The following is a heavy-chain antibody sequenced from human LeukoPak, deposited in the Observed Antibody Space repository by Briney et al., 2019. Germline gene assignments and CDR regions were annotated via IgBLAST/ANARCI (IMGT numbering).Heavy chain of an antibody. CDR2: IDRKVKGYAT. CDR3: TKDSGTYNWLDP. CDR1: GFIFGDSA. D-gene: IGHD1-26*01. J-gene: IGHJ5*02. Sequence: PGGSLRLSCAGSGFIFGDSAIHWVRQDSGKGLEWVGLIDRKVKGYATAFAASVKGRFTIYRDDSQNTAFLHMDSLKTEDTALYYCTKDSGTYNWLDPWGQGTRVTVSS. V-gene: IGHV3-73*01.